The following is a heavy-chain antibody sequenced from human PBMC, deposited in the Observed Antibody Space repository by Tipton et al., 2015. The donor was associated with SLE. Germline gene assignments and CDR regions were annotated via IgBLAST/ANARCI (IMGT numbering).Heavy chain of an antibody. Sequence: SLRLSCAASGLSFSFYNMNWVRQAPGKGLEWVSYITSSGDTKFYTNSVKGRFTISRDNAKNSLYLQMNSLRDEDTAVYYCAKEGNCGGDCYSPYYYGMDVWGQGTTVTVSS. CDR1: GLSFSFYN. CDR3: AKEGNCGGDCYSPYYYGMDV. J-gene: IGHJ6*02. D-gene: IGHD2-21*02. CDR2: ITSSGDTK. V-gene: IGHV3-48*02.